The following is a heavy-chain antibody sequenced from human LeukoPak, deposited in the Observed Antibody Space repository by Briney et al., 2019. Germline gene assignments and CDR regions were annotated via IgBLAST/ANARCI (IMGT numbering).Heavy chain of an antibody. CDR2: ISGSGSIT. CDR1: GFTFSSYG. D-gene: IGHD3-10*01. J-gene: IGHJ6*03. Sequence: GGTLRLSCAASGFTFSSYGMNWVRQAPGKGLEWVSVISGSGSITYYADSVKGRFTISRDNSKNTLYLQMNSLRAEDTAVYYCAKRSYGYYYMDVWGKGTTVTVSS. CDR3: AKRSYGYYYMDV. V-gene: IGHV3-23*01.